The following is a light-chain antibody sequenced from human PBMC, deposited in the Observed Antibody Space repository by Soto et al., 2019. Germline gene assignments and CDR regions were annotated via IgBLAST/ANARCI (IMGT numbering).Light chain of an antibody. V-gene: IGKV3-20*01. J-gene: IGKJ1*01. Sequence: EIVLTQSPATLSLSPGERGTLSCRASESVTNYLAWYQQKPGQAPRLLVYDVSSRATGIPDRFSGSGSGTDFTLTIRRLEPEDFAVYFCQHYGSSLWTFGQGTKVDIK. CDR3: QHYGSSLWT. CDR2: DVS. CDR1: ESVTNY.